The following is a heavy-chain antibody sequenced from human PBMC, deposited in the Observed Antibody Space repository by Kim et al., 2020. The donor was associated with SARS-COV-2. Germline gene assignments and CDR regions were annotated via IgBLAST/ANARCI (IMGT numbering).Heavy chain of an antibody. J-gene: IGHJ3*02. Sequence: VGSLRLSCAASGFTFHSHSMTWVRQAPGRGLEWVSFISRSSSSIYYADSVKGRFTISRDNAKNSLYLQMNSLRDGDTALYYCVRVVSSLSPLGFDAFDIWGLGTMVIVSA. D-gene: IGHD2-2*03. CDR1: GFTFHSHS. V-gene: IGHV3-48*02. CDR2: ISRSSSSI. CDR3: VRVVSSLSPLGFDAFDI.